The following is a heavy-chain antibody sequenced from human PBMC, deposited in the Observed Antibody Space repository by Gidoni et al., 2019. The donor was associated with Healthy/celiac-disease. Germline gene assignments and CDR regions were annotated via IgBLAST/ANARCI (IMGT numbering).Heavy chain of an antibody. CDR2: INHSGST. V-gene: IGHV4-34*01. Sequence: ETLSLTCAVYGGSFSGYYWSWIRQPPGKGLEWIGEINHSGSTNYNPSLKSRVTISVDTSKNQFSLKLSSVTAADTAVYYCARVPRRRPPYYNSGYDLGTYYYGMDVWGQGTTVTVSS. CDR3: ARVPRRRPPYYNSGYDLGTYYYGMDV. CDR1: GGSFSGYY. D-gene: IGHD5-12*01. J-gene: IGHJ6*02.